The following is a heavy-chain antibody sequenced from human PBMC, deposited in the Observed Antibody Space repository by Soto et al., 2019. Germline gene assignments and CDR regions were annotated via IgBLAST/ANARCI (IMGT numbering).Heavy chain of an antibody. V-gene: IGHV4-30-4*01. CDR3: ARSSYYYDSSGYYEAPYYFEY. D-gene: IGHD3-22*01. CDR1: GGSISSGDYY. J-gene: IGHJ4*02. Sequence: SETLSLTCTVSGGSISSGDYYWSWIRQPPGKGLEWIGYIYYSGSTYYNPSLKSRVTISVDTSKNQFSLKLSSVTAADTAVYYCARSSYYYDSSGYYEAPYYFEYWGQGTLVTVSS. CDR2: IYYSGST.